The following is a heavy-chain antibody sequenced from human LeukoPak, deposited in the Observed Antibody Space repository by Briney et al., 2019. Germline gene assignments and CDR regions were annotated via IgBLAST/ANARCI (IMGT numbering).Heavy chain of an antibody. Sequence: PSGTLSLTCGVSGGSISNTNCWSSVRQPPGQGLEWIGEISLTGLTHYNPSLESRVTLSLDKSKNQLSLKLTSVTAADTAVYYCSRENGAFSPFRYWGQGTLVSV. V-gene: IGHV4-4*02. CDR2: ISLTGLT. CDR1: GGSISNTNC. D-gene: IGHD2-8*01. CDR3: SRENGAFSPFRY. J-gene: IGHJ4*02.